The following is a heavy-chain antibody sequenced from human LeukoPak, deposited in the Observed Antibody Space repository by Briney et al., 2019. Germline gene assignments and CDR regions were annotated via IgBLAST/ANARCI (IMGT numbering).Heavy chain of an antibody. CDR2: IRYDGSNE. CDR1: GFTFSSYG. V-gene: IGHV3-30*02. J-gene: IGHJ4*02. D-gene: IGHD3-3*01. CDR3: AKDRPITIFGVVPFDY. Sequence: GGSLRLSCAASGFTFSSYGIHWVRQAPGKGLEWVAFIRYDGSNEYYADSVKGRFTISRDNSQNTLYLQMNSLRAEDTAVYYCAKDRPITIFGVVPFDYWGQGTLVTVSS.